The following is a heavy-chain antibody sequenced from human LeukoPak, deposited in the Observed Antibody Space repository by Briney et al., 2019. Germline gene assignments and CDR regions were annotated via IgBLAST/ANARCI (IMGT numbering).Heavy chain of an antibody. CDR2: ISAYNGNT. D-gene: IGHD1-20*01. V-gene: IGHV1-18*01. Sequence: ASVTVSCTASGYTFTSYGISWVRQAPGQGLEWMGWISAYNGNTNYAQKLQGRVTMTTDTSTSTAYMELRSLRSDDTAVYYCARDRRAGPRRYNWNQNRENWFDPWGQGTLVTVSS. J-gene: IGHJ5*02. CDR3: ARDRRAGPRRYNWNQNRENWFDP. CDR1: GYTFTSYG.